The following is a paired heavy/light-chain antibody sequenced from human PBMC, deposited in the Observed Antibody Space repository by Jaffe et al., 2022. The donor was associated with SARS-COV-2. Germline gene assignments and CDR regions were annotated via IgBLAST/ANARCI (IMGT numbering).Light chain of an antibody. V-gene: IGKV1-33*01. CDR2: DAS. CDR1: QDISNY. CDR3: QQYDNLLIT. Sequence: DIQMTQSPSSLSASVGDRVTITCQASQDISNYLNWYQQKPGKAPKLLIYDASNLETGVPSRFSGSGSGTDFTFTISSLQPEDIATYYCQQYDNLLITFGQGTRLEIK. J-gene: IGKJ5*01.
Heavy chain of an antibody. CDR1: GYTFTSYD. V-gene: IGHV1-8*01. Sequence: QVQLVQSGAEVKKPGASVKVSCKASGYTFTSYDINWVRQATGQGLEWMGWMNPNSGNTGYAQKFQGRVTMTRNTSISTAYMELSSLRSEDTAVYYCARNRRYDFWSGYYNYYYGMDVWGQGTTVTVSS. D-gene: IGHD3-3*01. CDR3: ARNRRYDFWSGYYNYYYGMDV. J-gene: IGHJ6*02. CDR2: MNPNSGNT.